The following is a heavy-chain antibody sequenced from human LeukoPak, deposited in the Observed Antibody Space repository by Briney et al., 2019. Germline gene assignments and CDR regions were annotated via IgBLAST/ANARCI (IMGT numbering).Heavy chain of an antibody. D-gene: IGHD4-17*01. CDR2: ISYDGTNK. Sequence: PGGSLRLSCSASGFSFSYYGFHWVRQAPGKGLEWVALISYDGTNKYNADSVKGRFTISRDNSKNTLFLQMNSLRAEDTAVYYCAKSPGIGTYGDRSTAVDYWGQGTLVTVSS. J-gene: IGHJ4*02. CDR3: AKSPGIGTYGDRSTAVDY. CDR1: GFSFSYYG. V-gene: IGHV3-30*18.